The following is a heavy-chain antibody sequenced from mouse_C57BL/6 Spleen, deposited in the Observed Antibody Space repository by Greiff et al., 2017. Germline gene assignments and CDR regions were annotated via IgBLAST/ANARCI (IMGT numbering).Heavy chain of an antibody. CDR2: IYPGDGDT. Sequence: VQLQQSGPELVKPGASVKISCKASGYAFSSSWMNWVKQRPGKGLEWIGRIYPGDGDTNYNGKFKGKATLTADKSSSTAYMQLSSLTSEDSSVYVCARTTVVATDYWGQGTTLTVSS. V-gene: IGHV1-82*01. D-gene: IGHD1-1*01. J-gene: IGHJ2*01. CDR1: GYAFSSSW. CDR3: ARTTVVATDY.